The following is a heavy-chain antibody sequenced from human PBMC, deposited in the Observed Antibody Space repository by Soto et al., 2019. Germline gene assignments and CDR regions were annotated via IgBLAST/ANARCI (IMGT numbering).Heavy chain of an antibody. J-gene: IGHJ2*01. CDR3: AILGGTSRIWYFDX. Sequence: RRLACAASGFTFSRYWMYWVRQAPGKGLVWVARINGDGIITTYADSVKGRFTISIDNANNTLHLQMNSLRAEDTGLYYCAILGGTSRIWYFDXWGRGTLVTVSX. V-gene: IGHV3-74*01. CDR1: GFTFSRYW. D-gene: IGHD3-16*01. CDR2: INGDGIIT.